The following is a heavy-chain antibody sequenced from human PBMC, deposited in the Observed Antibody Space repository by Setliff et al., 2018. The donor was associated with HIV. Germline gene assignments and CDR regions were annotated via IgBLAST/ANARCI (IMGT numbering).Heavy chain of an antibody. V-gene: IGHV4-38-2*01. CDR3: ARSTYYYDSSGYDAFDI. CDR2: IYHSGST. D-gene: IGHD3-22*01. J-gene: IGHJ3*02. CDR1: GYSISSGYY. Sequence: SETLSLTCAVSGYSISSGYYWGWIRQPPGKGLEWIGSIYHSGSTYYNPSLKSRVTLSVDTSKNQFSLKLSSVTAADTAVYYCARSTYYYDSSGYDAFDIWGQGTMVTVSS.